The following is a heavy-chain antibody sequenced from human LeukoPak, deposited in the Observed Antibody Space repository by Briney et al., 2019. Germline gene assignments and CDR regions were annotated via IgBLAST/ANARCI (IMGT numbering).Heavy chain of an antibody. Sequence: SETLSLTCTVSGGSIRGYYWSWIRQPPGKGLEWIGYIYYSGSTNYNPSLKSRVAISVDTSKNQFSLKLSSVTAADTAVYYCASYSSSLEYFHPWGQGTLVTVSS. CDR3: ASYSSSLEYFHP. V-gene: IGHV4-59*01. CDR1: GGSIRGYY. J-gene: IGHJ1*01. D-gene: IGHD6-13*01. CDR2: IYYSGST.